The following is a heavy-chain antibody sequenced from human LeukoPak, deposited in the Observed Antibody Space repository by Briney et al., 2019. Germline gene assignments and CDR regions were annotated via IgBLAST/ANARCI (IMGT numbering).Heavy chain of an antibody. Sequence: SETLSLTCTVSGGSISSYYWNWIRQSAGRGLEWIGRFYTGGSTNYNPSLKSRVTKSVDTSKNQFSLKLTSVIAADTAVYYCARDALDSSGWFYHGMDVWGQGTTVTVSS. J-gene: IGHJ6*02. D-gene: IGHD6-19*01. V-gene: IGHV4-4*07. CDR3: ARDALDSSGWFYHGMDV. CDR2: FYTGGST. CDR1: GGSISSYY.